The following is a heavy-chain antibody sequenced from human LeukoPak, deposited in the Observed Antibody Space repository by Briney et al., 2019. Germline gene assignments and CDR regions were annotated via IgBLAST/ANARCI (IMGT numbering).Heavy chain of an antibody. CDR3: ARYGSGSYPPFDY. D-gene: IGHD3-10*01. J-gene: IGHJ4*02. CDR1: GFTFSSYS. Sequence: PGGSLRLSCAASGFTFSSYSMNWVRQAPGKGLEWVSSISSSSSYIYYADSVKGRFTISRDNAKNPLYLQMNSLRAEDTAVYYCARYGSGSYPPFDYWGQGTLVTVSS. V-gene: IGHV3-21*01. CDR2: ISSSSSYI.